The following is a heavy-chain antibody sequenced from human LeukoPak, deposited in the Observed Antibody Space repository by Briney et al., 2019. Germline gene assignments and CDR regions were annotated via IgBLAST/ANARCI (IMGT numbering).Heavy chain of an antibody. CDR2: ISGSGGST. V-gene: IGHV3-23*01. Sequence: GGSLRLSCAASGFTFSSYAMSRIRQAPGKGQERISAISGSGGSTYYADSVKGRFTISRDNSKNTLYLQMNSLRAEDTAVYYCAKDHYYDSSGYSLDYWGQGTLVTVSS. CDR3: AKDHYYDSSGYSLDY. J-gene: IGHJ4*02. CDR1: GFTFSSYA. D-gene: IGHD3-22*01.